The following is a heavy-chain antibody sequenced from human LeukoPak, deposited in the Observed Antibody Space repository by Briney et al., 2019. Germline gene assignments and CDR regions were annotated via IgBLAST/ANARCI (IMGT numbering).Heavy chain of an antibody. D-gene: IGHD4-17*01. CDR2: ISYDGRNT. Sequence: GGSLRLSCAASGFTFSSYGMHWVRQAPGKGLEWVAVISYDGRNTYYADSVKGRFTISRDNSKNTLYLQMNSLRAEDTAAYYCAKGAYGDQPINWFDPWGQGTLVIVSS. V-gene: IGHV3-30*18. CDR3: AKGAYGDQPINWFDP. CDR1: GFTFSSYG. J-gene: IGHJ5*02.